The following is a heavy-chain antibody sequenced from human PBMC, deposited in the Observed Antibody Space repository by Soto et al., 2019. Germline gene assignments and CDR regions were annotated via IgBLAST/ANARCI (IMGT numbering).Heavy chain of an antibody. V-gene: IGHV3-74*01. CDR3: ARGPVGYCYGPD. D-gene: IGHD5-18*01. Sequence: EVQLVESGGGLVQPGGSLRLSCAASGFTFSSYWMHWVRQAPGKRLVWLSRINNDGSSPSYADSVKGRFTVSRDNAKNTLYLQMNSLRVEDTAVYFCARGPVGYCYGPDWGQGTLVTVSS. CDR2: INNDGSSP. CDR1: GFTFSSYW. J-gene: IGHJ4*02.